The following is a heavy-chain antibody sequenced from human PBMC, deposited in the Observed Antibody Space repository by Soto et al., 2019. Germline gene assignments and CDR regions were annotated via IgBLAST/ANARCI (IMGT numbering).Heavy chain of an antibody. D-gene: IGHD1-26*01. CDR2: ISYDGGNE. CDR3: AKDRYSGTYPTDFDY. Sequence: PGGSLRLSCTASGFTFNKYAMNWVRQAAGKGLEWVALISYDGGNEKYTESVKDRFTISRDDSHNVAYLQMSSLRTEDTAMYYCAKDRYSGTYPTDFDYWGQGSLVTVSS. CDR1: GFTFNKYA. V-gene: IGHV3-30*18. J-gene: IGHJ4*02.